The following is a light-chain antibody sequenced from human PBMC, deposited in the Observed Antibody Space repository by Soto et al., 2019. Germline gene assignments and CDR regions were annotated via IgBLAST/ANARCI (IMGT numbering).Light chain of an antibody. CDR2: GAS. CDR1: QSVFNRY. Sequence: EVVLTQSPGTLSWSPGDRATVSLMASQSVFNRYLAWYQQKAGQAPRLVIYGASNRATGIPDRFSGSGSGTDFTLSISRLEPEDFAVYYCQQYGSSPITFGQGTRLEIK. CDR3: QQYGSSPIT. V-gene: IGKV3-20*01. J-gene: IGKJ5*01.